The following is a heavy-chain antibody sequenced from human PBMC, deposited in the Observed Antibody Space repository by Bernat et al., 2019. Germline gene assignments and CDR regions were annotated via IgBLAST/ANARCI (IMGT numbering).Heavy chain of an antibody. CDR3: ARDYAGDCSSASCPGVFDY. CDR1: GFTFSSYC. D-gene: IGHD2-2*01. V-gene: IGHV3-7*04. CDR2: IKQDGSGK. Sequence: EVQLVESGGGLVQPGGSLRLSCAVSGFTFSSYCMSWVRQAPGKGLEWVSRIKQDGSGKYYVDSVKGRFTISRDNADNSLYLQMNDLRAEDTAVYVCARDYAGDCSSASCPGVFDYWGQGTLVTVSS. J-gene: IGHJ4*02.